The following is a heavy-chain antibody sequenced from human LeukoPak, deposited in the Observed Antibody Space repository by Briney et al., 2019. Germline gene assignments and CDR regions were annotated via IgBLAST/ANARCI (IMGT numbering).Heavy chain of an antibody. CDR2: IKEDGSEM. J-gene: IGHJ4*02. CDR3: ARGGKLTARY. CDR1: GFIFSDYW. V-gene: IGHV3-7*04. D-gene: IGHD2-21*02. Sequence: GGSLRLSCVASGFIFSDYWMTCVRQAPGKGLEWVANIKEDGSEMHYVDSVKGRFTISRDNAKKSLHLQMNSLRVEDTAVYYCARGGKLTARYWGQGTLVTVSS.